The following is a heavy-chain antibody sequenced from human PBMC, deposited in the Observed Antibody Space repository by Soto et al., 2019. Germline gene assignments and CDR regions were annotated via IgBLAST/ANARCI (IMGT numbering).Heavy chain of an antibody. V-gene: IGHV4-30-4*01. CDR2: IYYSGST. D-gene: IGHD3-10*01. CDR1: GGSISSGDYY. Sequence: SETLSLTCTVSGGSISSGDYYWSWIRQPPGKGLEWIGYIYYSGSTYYNPSLKSRVTISVDTSKNQFSLKLSSVTAADTAVYYCAIRRGRYYYGSGSYYAPSYYGMDVWGQGTTVTVSS. J-gene: IGHJ6*02. CDR3: AIRRGRYYYGSGSYYAPSYYGMDV.